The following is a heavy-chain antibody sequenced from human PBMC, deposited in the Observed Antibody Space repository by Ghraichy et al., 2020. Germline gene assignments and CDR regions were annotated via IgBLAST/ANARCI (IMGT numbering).Heavy chain of an antibody. D-gene: IGHD5-12*01. J-gene: IGHJ6*02. CDR2: ISSSSSYI. V-gene: IGHV3-21*01. CDR1: GFTFSSYS. Sequence: GGSLRLSCAASGFTFSSYSMSWVRQAPGKGLEWVSSISSSSSYIYYADSVKGRFTISRDNAKNSLYLQMNSLRAEDTAVYYCARVGGGYDFGYYYYGMDVWGQGTTVTVSS. CDR3: ARVGGGYDFGYYYYGMDV.